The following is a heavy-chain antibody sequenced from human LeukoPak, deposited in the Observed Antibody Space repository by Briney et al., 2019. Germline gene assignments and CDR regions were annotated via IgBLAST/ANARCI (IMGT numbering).Heavy chain of an antibody. CDR1: GFTFSNHG. J-gene: IGHJ4*02. CDR3: ARGGGVVVAATYY. D-gene: IGHD2-15*01. V-gene: IGHV3-23*01. Sequence: GGSLRLSCAASGFTFSNHGMNWVRQAPGKGLEWLSGVSPPGGGTYYADSVKGRFTMSRDNSKNTLYLQMNSLRLEDTAMYFCARGGGVVVAATYYWGQGTLVTVSS. CDR2: VSPPGGGT.